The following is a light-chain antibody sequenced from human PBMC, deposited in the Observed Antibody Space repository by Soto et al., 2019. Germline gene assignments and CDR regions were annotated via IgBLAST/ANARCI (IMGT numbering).Light chain of an antibody. Sequence: EVELTQSPSTLYLSPGERATLSCRASQSVSSTYLAWYQQKPGQAPKLLIYGASSRAAGIADRFSGSGSGTDFTLTISRLEPEDFAVYYCQQYGNSPLTFGGGTKVDIK. CDR3: QQYGNSPLT. V-gene: IGKV3-20*01. J-gene: IGKJ4*01. CDR2: GAS. CDR1: QSVSSTY.